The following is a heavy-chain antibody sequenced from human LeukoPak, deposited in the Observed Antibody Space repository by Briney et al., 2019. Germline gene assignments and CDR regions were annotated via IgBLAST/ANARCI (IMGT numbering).Heavy chain of an antibody. D-gene: IGHD5-12*01. Sequence: GASVKVSCKASGYSFTSYDINWVRQATGQGLEWMGWMNPNSGNTGYAQKFQGRVTMTRNTSISTAYMELSSLRSEDTAVYYCAADVPYSGYDYVRYYYGMDVWGQGTTVTVSS. CDR3: AADVPYSGYDYVRYYYGMDV. J-gene: IGHJ6*02. CDR1: GYSFTSYD. CDR2: MNPNSGNT. V-gene: IGHV1-8*01.